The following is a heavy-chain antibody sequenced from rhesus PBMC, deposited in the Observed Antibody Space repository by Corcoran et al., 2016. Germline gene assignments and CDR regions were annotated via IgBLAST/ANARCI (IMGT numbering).Heavy chain of an antibody. CDR2: IPPYNGNK. Sequence: QVQLVQSGGEITQPGASVKLSCKASGYTFTSYYMHLVRQVPGQGLRWIERIPPYNGNKGNEQNFQGRVTITTDTSTSTGYMELSSLRSEDTAVYYCTRSTVTTRYGLDSWGQGVVVTVSS. CDR3: TRSTVTTRYGLDS. V-gene: IGHV1-180*01. J-gene: IGHJ6*01. D-gene: IGHD4-35*01. CDR1: GYTFTSYY.